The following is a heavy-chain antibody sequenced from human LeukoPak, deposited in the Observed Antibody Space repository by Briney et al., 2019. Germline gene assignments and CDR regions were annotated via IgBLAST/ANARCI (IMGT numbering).Heavy chain of an antibody. CDR1: GYTFTSYG. Sequence: VASVKVSCKASGYTFTSYGISWVRQAPGQGLEWMGWISAYNGNTNYAQKLQDRVTMTTDTSTSTAYMELRSLRSDDTAVYYCARAAMVDTDHLTFDYWGQGTLVTVSS. D-gene: IGHD5-18*01. CDR3: ARAAMVDTDHLTFDY. J-gene: IGHJ4*02. V-gene: IGHV1-18*04. CDR2: ISAYNGNT.